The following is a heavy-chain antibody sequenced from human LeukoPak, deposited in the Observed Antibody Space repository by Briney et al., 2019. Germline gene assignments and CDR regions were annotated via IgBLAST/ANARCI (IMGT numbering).Heavy chain of an antibody. J-gene: IGHJ4*02. CDR3: ARRMVGGATVAAEFDY. D-gene: IGHD6-13*01. CDR2: ITPIFGTA. CDR1: GYTFTSYD. Sequence: SVKVSCKASGYTFTSYDINWVRQATGQGLEWMGGITPIFGTANYAQKFQGRVTITADESTSTAYMELSSLRSEDTAVYYCARRMVGGATVAAEFDYWGQGTLVTVSS. V-gene: IGHV1-69*13.